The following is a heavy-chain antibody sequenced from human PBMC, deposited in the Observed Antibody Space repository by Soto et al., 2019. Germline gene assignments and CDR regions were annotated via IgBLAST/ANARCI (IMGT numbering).Heavy chain of an antibody. V-gene: IGHV3-74*01. Sequence: GGSLRLSCAASGFTFSSYWMHWVRQAPGKGLVWVSRINSDGSSTSYADSVKGRFTISRDNAKNTLYLQMNSLRAEDTAVYYCAREKEIEYYFDYWGQGTLVTVSS. CDR3: AREKEIEYYFDY. J-gene: IGHJ4*02. CDR2: INSDGSST. CDR1: GFTFSSYW. D-gene: IGHD3-22*01.